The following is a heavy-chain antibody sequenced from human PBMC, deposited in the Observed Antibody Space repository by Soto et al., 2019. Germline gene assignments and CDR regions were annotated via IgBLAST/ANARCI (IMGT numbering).Heavy chain of an antibody. CDR1: GYTFTSYG. Sequence: QVQLVQSGAEVKKPGASVKVSCKASGYTFTSYGISWVRQAPGQGLEWMGWISAYNGNTNYAQKLPGRVTTTTDTSTSPAYMELRSLRSDDTAVYYCARDRGDYGSGSYSDYWGQGTLVTVSS. CDR2: ISAYNGNT. J-gene: IGHJ4*02. D-gene: IGHD3-10*01. V-gene: IGHV1-18*01. CDR3: ARDRGDYGSGSYSDY.